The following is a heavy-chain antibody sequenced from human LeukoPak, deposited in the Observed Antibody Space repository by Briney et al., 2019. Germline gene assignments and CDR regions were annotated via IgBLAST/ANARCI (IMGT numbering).Heavy chain of an antibody. CDR2: ISPDGSKK. CDR3: AKITSRDSIDY. D-gene: IGHD6-6*01. CDR1: GFTFSSYW. Sequence: GGSLRLSCAASGFTFSSYWMHWVRQAPGKGLEWVALISPDGSKKYYADSVKGRFTISRDNSENTLYLQMNSLRAEDTAMFYCAKITSRDSIDYWGQGTLVTVSS. J-gene: IGHJ4*02. V-gene: IGHV3-30*18.